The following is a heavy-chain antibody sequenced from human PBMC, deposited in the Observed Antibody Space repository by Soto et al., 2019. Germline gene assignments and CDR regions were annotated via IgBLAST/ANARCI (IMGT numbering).Heavy chain of an antibody. J-gene: IGHJ6*02. Sequence: PGGSRRLSCAASGFTFGSYAMHWVRQAPGKGLEWVAVISYDGSNKYYADSVKGRFTISRDNSKNTLYLQMNSLRAEDTAVYYCARVAVSLGMDVWGQGTTVTVSS. V-gene: IGHV3-30-3*01. CDR2: ISYDGSNK. CDR3: ARVAVSLGMDV. CDR1: GFTFGSYA.